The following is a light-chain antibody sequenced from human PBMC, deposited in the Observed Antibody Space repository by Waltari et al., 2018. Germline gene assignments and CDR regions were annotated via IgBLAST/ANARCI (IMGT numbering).Light chain of an antibody. CDR3: QQHGTLPAT. Sequence: EIVLTQSPGTASLSPGERVTLSCRASQSVGSSSLAWYQQKPGQAPRLVIYRASRRANGIPDRFSGSGSGTDFSLTISRLAPEDFAVYYCQQHGTLPATFGQGTKVEIK. V-gene: IGKV3-20*01. J-gene: IGKJ1*01. CDR2: RAS. CDR1: QSVGSSS.